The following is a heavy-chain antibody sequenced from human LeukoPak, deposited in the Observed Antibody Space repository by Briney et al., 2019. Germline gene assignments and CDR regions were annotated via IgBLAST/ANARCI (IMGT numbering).Heavy chain of an antibody. J-gene: IGHJ4*02. CDR1: GFTFSSYG. CDR3: AKEIFPGPIDY. Sequence: GGSLRLSCAASGFTFSSYGMHWVRQAPGKGLEWVAVIWYDGSNKYHADSVKGRFTISRDNSKNTLYLQMNSLRAEDTAVYYCAKEIFPGPIDYWGQGTLVTVSS. D-gene: IGHD2-15*01. V-gene: IGHV3-30*02. CDR2: IWYDGSNK.